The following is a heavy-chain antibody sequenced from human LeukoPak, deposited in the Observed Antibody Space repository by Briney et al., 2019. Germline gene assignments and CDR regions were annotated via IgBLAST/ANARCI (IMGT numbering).Heavy chain of an antibody. D-gene: IGHD1-26*01. J-gene: IGHJ4*02. CDR1: GFIFDDYP. Sequence: GGSLRLSCAASGFIFDDYPIHWVRQAPGKGLEWVSAISGSGGSTYYADSVKGRFTISRDNSKNTLYLQMNSLRAEDTAVYYCAKDRRRGRGATFFGYWGQGTLVTVSS. V-gene: IGHV3-23*01. CDR2: ISGSGGST. CDR3: AKDRRRGRGATFFGY.